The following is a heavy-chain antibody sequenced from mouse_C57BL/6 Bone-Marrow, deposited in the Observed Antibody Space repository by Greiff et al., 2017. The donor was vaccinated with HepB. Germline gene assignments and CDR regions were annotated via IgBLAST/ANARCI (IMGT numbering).Heavy chain of an antibody. CDR3: ARAGVYDGYFDV. CDR1: GYTFTSYW. Sequence: QVQLQQPGAELVKPGASVKMSCKASGYTFTSYWITWVKQRPGQGLEWIGDIYPGSGSTNYNEKFKSKATLTVDTSSSTAYMQLSSLTSEDSAVYYCARAGVYDGYFDVWGTGTTVTVSS. CDR2: IYPGSGST. D-gene: IGHD2-3*01. J-gene: IGHJ1*03. V-gene: IGHV1-55*01.